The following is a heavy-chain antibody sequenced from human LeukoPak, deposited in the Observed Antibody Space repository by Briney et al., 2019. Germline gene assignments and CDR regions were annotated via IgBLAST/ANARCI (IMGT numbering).Heavy chain of an antibody. D-gene: IGHD6-6*01. V-gene: IGHV4-59*01. Sequence: KASETLSPTCTVSGGSISSYYWSWIRQPPGKGLVWGGYIYYSGSTNYNPSLKSRVTISVDTSKNQFSLKLSSVTAADTAVYYCARVKAIARVFWFDPWGQGTLVTVSS. CDR2: IYYSGST. J-gene: IGHJ5*02. CDR1: GGSISSYY. CDR3: ARVKAIARVFWFDP.